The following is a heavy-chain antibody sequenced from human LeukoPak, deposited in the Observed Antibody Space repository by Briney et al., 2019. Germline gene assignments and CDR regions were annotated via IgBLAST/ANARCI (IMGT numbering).Heavy chain of an antibody. J-gene: IGHJ4*02. Sequence: PSQTLFVTCTASGGSISRGGYYRSWIRQPPGNGLEWIGRVYTSGSTNYNPPLKSRVTISVDTSKNQFSLKLSSVTAADTAFFFQAEDGIRDGSNYLDYWGQGTLVTVSS. V-gene: IGHV4-61*02. D-gene: IGHD2-15*01. CDR1: GGSISRGGYY. CDR2: VYTSGST. CDR3: AEDGIRDGSNYLDY.